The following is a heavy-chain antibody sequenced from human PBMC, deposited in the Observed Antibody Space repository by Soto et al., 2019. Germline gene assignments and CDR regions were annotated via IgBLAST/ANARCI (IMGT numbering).Heavy chain of an antibody. Sequence: ASVKVSCKVSGYTLTELSMHWVRQAPGKGLEWMGGFDPEDGETIYAQKFQGRVTMTEDTSTDTAYMELSSLRSEDTAVYYCATGPNYYDSRVGWFDPWGQGTLVTVSS. J-gene: IGHJ5*02. CDR2: FDPEDGET. D-gene: IGHD3-22*01. CDR1: GYTLTELS. CDR3: ATGPNYYDSRVGWFDP. V-gene: IGHV1-24*01.